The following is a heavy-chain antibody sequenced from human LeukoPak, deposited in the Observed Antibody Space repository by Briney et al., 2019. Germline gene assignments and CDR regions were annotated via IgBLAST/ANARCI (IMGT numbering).Heavy chain of an antibody. CDR3: ARHPGYSYGLNWFDP. V-gene: IGHV4-59*08. J-gene: IGHJ5*02. CDR2: IYYSGST. Sequence: SETLFLTCTVSGGSISSYHWSWIRQPPGKGLEWIGYIYYSGSTNYNPSLKSRVTISVDTSKNQFSLKLSSVTAADTAVYYCARHPGYSYGLNWFDPWGQGTLVTVSS. CDR1: GGSISSYH. D-gene: IGHD5-18*01.